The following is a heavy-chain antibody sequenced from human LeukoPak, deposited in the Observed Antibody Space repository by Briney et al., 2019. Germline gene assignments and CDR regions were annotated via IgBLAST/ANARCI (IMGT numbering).Heavy chain of an antibody. CDR2: IIPIFGTA. Sequence: ASVKVSCKASGGTFSSYAISWVRQAPGQGLEWMGGIIPIFGTANYAQKFQGRVTITADKSTSTAYMELSSLRSEDTAVYYCARAGAGYCSGGSCLGAFDIWGQGTMVTVSS. D-gene: IGHD2-15*01. V-gene: IGHV1-69*06. CDR3: ARAGAGYCSGGSCLGAFDI. CDR1: GGTFSSYA. J-gene: IGHJ3*02.